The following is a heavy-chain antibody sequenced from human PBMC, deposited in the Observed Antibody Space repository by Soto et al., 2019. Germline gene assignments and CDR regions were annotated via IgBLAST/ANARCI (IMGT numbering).Heavy chain of an antibody. CDR1: GFTFSSYA. J-gene: IGHJ4*02. Sequence: GESLKISCAASGFTFSSYAMSWVRQAPGKGLEWVSAISGSGGSTYYADSVKGRFTISRDNSKNTLYLQMNSLRAEDTAVYYCAKGPRGYSYGYYFDYWGQGTLVTVSS. CDR2: ISGSGGST. D-gene: IGHD5-18*01. V-gene: IGHV3-23*01. CDR3: AKGPRGYSYGYYFDY.